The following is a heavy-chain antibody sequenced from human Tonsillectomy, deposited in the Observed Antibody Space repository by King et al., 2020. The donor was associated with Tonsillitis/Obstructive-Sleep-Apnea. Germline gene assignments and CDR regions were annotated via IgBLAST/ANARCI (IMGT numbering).Heavy chain of an antibody. CDR1: GYTFSSYG. CDR2: ISAYNGNT. V-gene: IGHV1-18*01. CDR3: ERDVSGSYSEVIDY. D-gene: IGHD1-26*01. J-gene: IGHJ4*02. Sequence: QLVQSGAEVKKPGASVKVSCKASGYTFSSYGISWVRQAPGQGLEWTGWISAYNGNTYYAQKLQGRVTMTTDTSTSTAYMELRSLRSDDTAVYYCERDVSGSYSEVIDYWGQGTLVTVSS.